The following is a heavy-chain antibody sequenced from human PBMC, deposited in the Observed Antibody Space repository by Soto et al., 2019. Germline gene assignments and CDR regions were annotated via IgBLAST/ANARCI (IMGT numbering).Heavy chain of an antibody. CDR1: SGSISSSNW. Sequence: QVQLQESGPGLVKPSGTLSLTCAVSSGSISSSNWWSWVRQPPGKGLEWIGEIYHSGSTNYNPSRKSRVTISVDKSKNQFSLKLSSVTAADTAVYYCARVLAGFGESASFDYWGQGTLVTVSS. CDR3: ARVLAGFGESASFDY. V-gene: IGHV4-4*02. J-gene: IGHJ4*02. D-gene: IGHD3-10*01. CDR2: IYHSGST.